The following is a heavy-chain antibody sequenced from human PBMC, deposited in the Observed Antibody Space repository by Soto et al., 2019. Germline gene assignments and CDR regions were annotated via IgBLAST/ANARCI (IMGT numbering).Heavy chain of an antibody. CDR2: ISYSGSYT. CDR3: ATGQDCSGGSCFDFDY. Sequence: QVQLVESGGGLVKPGGSLRLSCAASELIFSDYYMNWIRQAPGKGLEWVAVISYSGSYTNYADSVKGRFSVSRDNTKSSLYLQMNSLTFEDTALYYCATGQDCSGGSCFDFDYWGQGTRVTVSS. V-gene: IGHV3-11*06. D-gene: IGHD2-15*01. CDR1: ELIFSDYY. J-gene: IGHJ4*02.